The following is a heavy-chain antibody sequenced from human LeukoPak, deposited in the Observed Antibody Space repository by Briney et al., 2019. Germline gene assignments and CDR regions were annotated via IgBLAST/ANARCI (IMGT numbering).Heavy chain of an antibody. D-gene: IGHD2-15*01. CDR2: TYTSGST. Sequence: SETLSLTCTVSGGSISSCSYYWSWIRQPAGKGREWIGHTYTSGSTNYNPSLKSRVTISVATSKNRFSLKLSSVTAGDKAVYYCAIATGYCSGGSCYRWFDPWGQGTLVTVSS. CDR3: AIATGYCSGGSCYRWFDP. CDR1: GGSISSCSYY. J-gene: IGHJ5*02. V-gene: IGHV4-61*09.